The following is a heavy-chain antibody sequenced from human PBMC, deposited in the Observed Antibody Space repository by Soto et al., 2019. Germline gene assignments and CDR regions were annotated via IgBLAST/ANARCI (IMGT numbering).Heavy chain of an antibody. CDR1: GYTFTSYG. Sequence: QVQLLQSGAEVKKPGASVKVSCKASGYTFTSYGISWVRQAPGQGLEWMGWISAYNGNTNYVQKLQGRVTMTTDTSTSTGYMELRRLRSDDTDVYYCASDGWRYGDHVGYYWGQGTLVTVSS. V-gene: IGHV1-18*01. D-gene: IGHD4-17*01. J-gene: IGHJ4*02. CDR3: ASDGWRYGDHVGYY. CDR2: ISAYNGNT.